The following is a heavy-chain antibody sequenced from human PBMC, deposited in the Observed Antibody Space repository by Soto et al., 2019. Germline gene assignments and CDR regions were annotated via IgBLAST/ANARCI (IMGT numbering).Heavy chain of an antibody. CDR1: GGSISSYY. Sequence: SETLSLTCTVSGGSISSYYWSWIRQPPGKGLEWIGYIYYSGSTNYNPSLKSRDTISVDTSKNQFTLKLSSVTAADTAVYYCARLYCSSTSCYTGWFDPWGQGTLVTVSS. J-gene: IGHJ5*02. CDR2: IYYSGST. V-gene: IGHV4-59*08. D-gene: IGHD2-2*02. CDR3: ARLYCSSTSCYTGWFDP.